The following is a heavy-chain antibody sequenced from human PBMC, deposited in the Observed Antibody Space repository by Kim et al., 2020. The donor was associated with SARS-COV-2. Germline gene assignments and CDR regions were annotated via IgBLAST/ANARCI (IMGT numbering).Heavy chain of an antibody. CDR3: ARAGAVGADFDY. V-gene: IGHV1-46*01. J-gene: IGHJ4*02. Sequence: SYAQKFPGRVTMTRDTSTSTVYMELSSLRSEDTAVYYCARAGAVGADFDYWGQGTLVTVSS. D-gene: IGHD1-26*01.